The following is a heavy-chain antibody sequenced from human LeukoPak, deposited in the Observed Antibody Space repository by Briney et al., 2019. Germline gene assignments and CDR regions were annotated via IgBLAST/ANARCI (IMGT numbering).Heavy chain of an antibody. CDR1: GYTFTSYD. Sequence: ASVKVSCKASGYTFTSYDINWVRQATGQGLEWMGWMNPNSGNTGYAQKFQGRVTMTRNTSITTAYMELSSLRSEDTAVYCCARARGSGWFDYYYYMDVWGKGTTVTVSS. CDR3: ARARGSGWFDYYYYMDV. V-gene: IGHV1-8*01. J-gene: IGHJ6*03. CDR2: MNPNSGNT. D-gene: IGHD6-13*01.